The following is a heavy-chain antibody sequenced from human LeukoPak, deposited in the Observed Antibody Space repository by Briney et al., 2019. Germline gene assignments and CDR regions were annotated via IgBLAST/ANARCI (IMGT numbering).Heavy chain of an antibody. Sequence: GGSLRLSCAASGFTFSSYGMHWVRQAPGKGLEWVAFIRYGGSNKYYADSVKGRFTISRDNSKNTLYLQMNSLRAEDTAVYYCAKAAIHRVSGYYYYYYMDVWGKGTTVTVSS. D-gene: IGHD5-18*01. V-gene: IGHV3-30*02. CDR3: AKAAIHRVSGYYYYYYMDV. CDR2: IRYGGSNK. J-gene: IGHJ6*03. CDR1: GFTFSSYG.